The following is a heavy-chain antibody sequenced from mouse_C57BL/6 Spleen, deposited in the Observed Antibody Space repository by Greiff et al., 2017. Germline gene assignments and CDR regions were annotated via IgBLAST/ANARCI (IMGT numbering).Heavy chain of an antibody. D-gene: IGHD3-2*02. CDR1: GFTFSDYG. CDR3: ARGGQLRPNYYAMDY. CDR2: ISSGSSTI. V-gene: IGHV5-17*01. Sequence: EVQLQESGGGLVKPGGSLKLSCAASGFTFSDYGMHWVRQAPEKGLEWVAYISSGSSTIYYADTVKGRFTISRDNAKNTLFLQMTSLRSEDTAMYYCARGGQLRPNYYAMDYWGQGTSVTVSS. J-gene: IGHJ4*01.